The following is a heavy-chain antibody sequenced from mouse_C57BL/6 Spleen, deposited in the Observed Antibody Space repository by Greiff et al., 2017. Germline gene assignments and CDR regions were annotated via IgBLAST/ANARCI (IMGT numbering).Heavy chain of an antibody. CDR3: ARDYYGSSYDP. V-gene: IGHV5-17*01. Sequence: EVQLVESGGGLVKPGGSLKLSCAASGFTFSDYGMHWVRQAPEQGLEWVAYISSGSSTIYYADTVKGRFTISRDNAKNTLFLQMTSLRSEDTAMYYCARDYYGSSYDPWGQGTLVTVSA. CDR1: GFTFSDYG. J-gene: IGHJ3*02. CDR2: ISSGSSTI. D-gene: IGHD1-1*01.